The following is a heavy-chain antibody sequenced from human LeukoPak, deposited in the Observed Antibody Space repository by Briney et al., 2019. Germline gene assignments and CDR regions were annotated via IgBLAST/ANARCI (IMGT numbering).Heavy chain of an antibody. CDR1: GGSISSYY. D-gene: IGHD1-1*01. CDR3: AGDVMSTALDAFDV. Sequence: PSETLSLTCTVSGGSISSYYWSWIRRPPGKGLEWIGYIYYSGSTNYNPSLKSRVTISVDTSKNQFSLQLSSVTAADTAVYYCAGDVMSTALDAFDVWGQGTMVTVSS. V-gene: IGHV4-59*01. CDR2: IYYSGST. J-gene: IGHJ3*01.